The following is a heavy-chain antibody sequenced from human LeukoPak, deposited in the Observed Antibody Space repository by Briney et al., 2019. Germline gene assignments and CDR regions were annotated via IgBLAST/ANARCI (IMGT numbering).Heavy chain of an antibody. Sequence: VASVTVSCQVYGDTLSELSMHWVRQAPGKGLEWMGGFDPEEGATIYAQRFQGRVTMSEDTITHTAYMHLSSLRSEDTAVYYCAIDGRQEYSGSFSYWGQGTLVTASS. CDR2: FDPEEGAT. J-gene: IGHJ4*02. CDR1: GDTLSELS. CDR3: AIDGRQEYSGSFSY. D-gene: IGHD1-26*01. V-gene: IGHV1-24*01.